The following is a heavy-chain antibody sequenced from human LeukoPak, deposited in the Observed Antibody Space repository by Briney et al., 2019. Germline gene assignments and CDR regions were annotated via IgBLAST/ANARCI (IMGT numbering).Heavy chain of an antibody. D-gene: IGHD3-10*01. Sequence: GGSLRLSCVGSGFTFRDYGMHWVRQAPGKGLEWVAFIRYNGNNQYYADSVKGRFTISRDNSKNTLYLQMNSLKGDDTAVYYCAKDSAFYYIDVWGKGTTVIISS. CDR2: IRYNGNNQ. V-gene: IGHV3-30*02. J-gene: IGHJ6*03. CDR3: AKDSAFYYIDV. CDR1: GFTFRDYG.